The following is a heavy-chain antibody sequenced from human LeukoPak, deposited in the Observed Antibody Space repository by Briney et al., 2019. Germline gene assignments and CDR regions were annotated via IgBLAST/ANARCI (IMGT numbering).Heavy chain of an antibody. J-gene: IGHJ4*02. CDR3: ARGGGDERRLRFFDS. Sequence: HTGGSLRLSCAASGFSVSSSYMSWVRQAPGKGLEWVSVIYSGGSTYYADSVKGRFTIDRDNSRNTLYLQMNSLRAEDTALYYCARGGGDERRLRFFDSWGQGTLVTVSS. CDR1: GFSVSSSY. D-gene: IGHD6-25*01. CDR2: IYSGGST. V-gene: IGHV3-53*01.